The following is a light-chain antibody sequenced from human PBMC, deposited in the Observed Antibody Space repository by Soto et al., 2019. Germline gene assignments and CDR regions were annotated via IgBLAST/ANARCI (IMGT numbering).Light chain of an antibody. V-gene: IGLV3-21*02. CDR1: NIGSKS. CDR3: QVWDSSSDHQGV. CDR2: DDS. Sequence: SYELTQPPSVSVASGQTARITCGGRNIGSKSVHWYQQKPGQAPVLVVYDDSDRPSGIAERFSSSTSGNRATLTISRVEARNDADYYCQVWDSSSDHQGVFGTGTKVTVL. J-gene: IGLJ1*01.